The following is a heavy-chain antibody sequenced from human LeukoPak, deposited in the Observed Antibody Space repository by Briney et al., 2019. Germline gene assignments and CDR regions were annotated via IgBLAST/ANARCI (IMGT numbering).Heavy chain of an antibody. D-gene: IGHD5-18*01. J-gene: IGHJ4*02. CDR3: ARAGRGFSYGNMDS. Sequence: GGSLRLSCAASGFSFSDYYMSWIRQAPGKGLEWVSYISSSGSTFYYADSVKGRFTISRDNAKNSLYLQMNSLRAEDTAVYYCARAGRGFSYGNMDSWGQGTLVTVSS. CDR1: GFSFSDYY. V-gene: IGHV3-11*01. CDR2: ISSSGSTF.